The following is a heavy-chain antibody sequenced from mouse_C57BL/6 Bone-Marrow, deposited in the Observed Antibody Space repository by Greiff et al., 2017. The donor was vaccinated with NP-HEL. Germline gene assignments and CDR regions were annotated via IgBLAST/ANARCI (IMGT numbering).Heavy chain of an antibody. CDR3: ARQGYYGSSYEWFAD. CDR2: ISSGGSYT. D-gene: IGHD1-1*01. J-gene: IGHJ3*01. V-gene: IGHV5-6*01. Sequence: EVKLMESGGDLVKPGGSLKLSCAASGFTFSSYGMSWVRQTPDKRLEWVATISSGGSYTYYPDSVKGRSTFPRDNSTTTLYLQMSSLTSEDTAMYYCARQGYYGSSYEWFADWGKGTLVTVSA. CDR1: GFTFSSYG.